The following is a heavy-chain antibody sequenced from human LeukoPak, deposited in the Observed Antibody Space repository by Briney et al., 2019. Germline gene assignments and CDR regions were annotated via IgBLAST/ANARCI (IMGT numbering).Heavy chain of an antibody. CDR1: GFTFSSYE. CDR2: ISSSGRTI. Sequence: PGGSLRPSCAASGFTFSSYEMNWVRQAPGKGLEWISYISSSGRTIYYADSVKGRFTISRDNAKNSLYLQMNSLRVEDTAVYYCARGSLTGEYGMDVWGQGTTVTVSS. J-gene: IGHJ6*02. CDR3: ARGSLTGEYGMDV. D-gene: IGHD1-20*01. V-gene: IGHV3-48*03.